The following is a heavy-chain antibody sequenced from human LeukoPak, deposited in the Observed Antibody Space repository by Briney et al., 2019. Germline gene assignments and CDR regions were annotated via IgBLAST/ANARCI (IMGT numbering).Heavy chain of an antibody. D-gene: IGHD6-6*01. CDR2: IIAYNGKT. CDR1: GYTFTSYG. Sequence: ASVKVSCKASGYTFTSYGISWVRQAPRQGLEWMGWIIAYNGKTNYAQKLQGRATMTTDTSTSTAYMELRSLRTDDTAVYYCARSGVKIAARPFDYWGQGTLVTVSS. CDR3: ARSGVKIAARPFDY. J-gene: IGHJ4*02. V-gene: IGHV1-18*01.